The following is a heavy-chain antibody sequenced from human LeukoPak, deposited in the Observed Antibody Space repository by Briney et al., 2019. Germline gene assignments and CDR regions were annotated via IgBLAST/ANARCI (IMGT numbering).Heavy chain of an antibody. CDR3: ARTMVVTSTTDAFDI. Sequence: GGSLRLSCAASGFTFSSYAMSWVRQAPGKGLERVSAISGSGGSTYYADSAKGRLTISRDNSKNTLFLQMNSLRPEDTALYYCARTMVVTSTTDAFDIWGQGTMVTVSS. J-gene: IGHJ3*02. CDR1: GFTFSSYA. D-gene: IGHD2/OR15-2a*01. V-gene: IGHV3-23*01. CDR2: ISGSGGST.